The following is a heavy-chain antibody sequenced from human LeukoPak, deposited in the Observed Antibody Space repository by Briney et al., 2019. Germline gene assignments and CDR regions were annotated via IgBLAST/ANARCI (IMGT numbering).Heavy chain of an antibody. CDR3: ARGSSGWYSDY. Sequence: ASVKVSCKASGYTFTSYYMHWVRQAPGQGLEWMGIINPSGGSTSYAQRFQGRVTMTRDMSTSTIYMELSSLRSEDTAVYYCARGSSGWYSDYWGQGTLVTVSS. CDR2: INPSGGST. CDR1: GYTFTSYY. V-gene: IGHV1-46*01. J-gene: IGHJ4*02. D-gene: IGHD6-19*01.